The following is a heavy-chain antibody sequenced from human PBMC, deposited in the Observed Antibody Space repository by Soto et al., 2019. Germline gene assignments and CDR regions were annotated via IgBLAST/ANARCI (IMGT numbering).Heavy chain of an antibody. CDR3: ARERPGDYVWGSYRPVAFDI. V-gene: IGHV1-18*01. CDR1: GYTFTSYG. Sequence: GXSVKVSCKASGYTFTSYGISWVREAPVQGLEWMGWISAYNGNTNYAQKLQGRVTMTTDTPTSTAYMELRSLRSDDTAVYYCARERPGDYVWGSYRPVAFDIWGQGTMVTVSS. CDR2: ISAYNGNT. D-gene: IGHD3-16*02. J-gene: IGHJ3*02.